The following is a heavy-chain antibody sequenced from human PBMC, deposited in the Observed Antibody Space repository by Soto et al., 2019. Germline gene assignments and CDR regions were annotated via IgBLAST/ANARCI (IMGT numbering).Heavy chain of an antibody. CDR1: GFTFSSYA. CDR2: ISGSGGST. J-gene: IGHJ6*02. Sequence: VGSLRLSCAASGFTFSSYAMSWVRQAPGKGLEWVSAISGSGGSTYYADSVKGRFTISRDNSKNTLYLQMNSLRAEDTAVYYCAKDGLGSSSYYYGMDVWGQGTTVTVSS. V-gene: IGHV3-23*01. D-gene: IGHD6-13*01. CDR3: AKDGLGSSSYYYGMDV.